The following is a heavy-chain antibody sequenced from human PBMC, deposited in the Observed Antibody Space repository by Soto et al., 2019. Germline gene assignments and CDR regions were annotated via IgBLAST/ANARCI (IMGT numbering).Heavy chain of an antibody. V-gene: IGHV5-10-1*03. CDR1: GYSFTSYW. CDR2: IDPSDSYT. CDR3: ARQLAEYYYGSGSTTGMDV. J-gene: IGHJ6*02. Sequence: EVQLVQSGAEVKKPGESLRISCKGSGYSFTSYWISWVRQMPGKGLEWMGRIDPSDSYTNYSPSFQGHVTISADKSISTAYLQWSSLKASDTAMYYCARQLAEYYYGSGSTTGMDVWGQGTTVTVSS. D-gene: IGHD3-10*01.